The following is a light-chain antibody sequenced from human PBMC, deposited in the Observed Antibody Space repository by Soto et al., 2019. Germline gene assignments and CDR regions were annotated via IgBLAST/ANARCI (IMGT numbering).Light chain of an antibody. J-gene: IGKJ5*01. CDR1: QTIFSW. V-gene: IGKV1-5*03. CDR3: QQLNSFPIT. Sequence: FQMTQSLSTLSASVGDRVSITCRASQTIFSWLAWYQQKPGKAPKLLIYKASRLEGGVPSRFSGTGSGTEFTLTITSLQPEDFATYYCQQLNSFPITFGQGTRLEIK. CDR2: KAS.